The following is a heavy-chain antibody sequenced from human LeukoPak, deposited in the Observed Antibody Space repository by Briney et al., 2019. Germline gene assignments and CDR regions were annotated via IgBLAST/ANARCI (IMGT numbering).Heavy chain of an antibody. CDR1: GGSITGYF. V-gene: IGHV4-59*01. D-gene: IGHD1-26*01. Sequence: SETLSLTCTVSGGSITGYFWSWIRQPPGKGLEWIGYIYYTGSTNCSPSLKSRVTASVDTSKNQFSLNLTSVTAADTAVYYCARGRYGFDSWGQGTLVTVSS. J-gene: IGHJ4*02. CDR2: IYYTGST. CDR3: ARGRYGFDS.